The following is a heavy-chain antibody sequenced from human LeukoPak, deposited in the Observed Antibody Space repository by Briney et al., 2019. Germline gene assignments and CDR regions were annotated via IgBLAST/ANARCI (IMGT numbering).Heavy chain of an antibody. D-gene: IGHD2-15*01. CDR2: IYPGDSDT. CDR1: GYTFTSYW. Sequence: GASVKVSCKASGYTFTSYWIGWVRQMPGKGLEWMGIIYPGDSDTRYSPFFQGQVTISADKSISTAYLQWSSLKASDTAMYYCARQGCSGGSCYSGRYYFDYWGQGTLVTVSS. J-gene: IGHJ4*02. CDR3: ARQGCSGGSCYSGRYYFDY. V-gene: IGHV5-51*01.